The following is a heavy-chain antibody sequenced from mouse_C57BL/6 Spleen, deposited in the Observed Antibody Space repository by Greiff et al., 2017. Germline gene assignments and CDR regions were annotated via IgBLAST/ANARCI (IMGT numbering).Heavy chain of an antibody. CDR3: ARRRIYYCGSSYDWYFDV. CDR2: INPNNGGT. J-gene: IGHJ1*03. Sequence: VQLQQSGPELVKPGASVKISCKASGYTFTDYYMNWVKQSHGKSLEWIGDINPNNGGTSYNQKFKGKATLTVDKSSSTAYMELRSLTSEDSAVYYCARRRIYYCGSSYDWYFDVWGTGTTVTVSS. D-gene: IGHD1-1*01. CDR1: GYTFTDYY. V-gene: IGHV1-26*01.